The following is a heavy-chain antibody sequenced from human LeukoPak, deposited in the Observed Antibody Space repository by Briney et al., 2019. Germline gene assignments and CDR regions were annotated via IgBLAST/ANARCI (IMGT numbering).Heavy chain of an antibody. J-gene: IGHJ6*02. V-gene: IGHV3-30*03. Sequence: SGGSLRLSCAASGFTFSSYGMHWVRQAPGKGLEWVAVISYDGSNKYYADSVKGRFTISRDNSKNTLYLQMNSLRAEDTAVYYCAREPLRLGVLSFRGPNPNQYYYGFDVWGQGTTVTVSS. CDR1: GFTFSSYG. CDR3: AREPLRLGVLSFRGPNPNQYYYGFDV. CDR2: ISYDGSNK. D-gene: IGHD3-16*01.